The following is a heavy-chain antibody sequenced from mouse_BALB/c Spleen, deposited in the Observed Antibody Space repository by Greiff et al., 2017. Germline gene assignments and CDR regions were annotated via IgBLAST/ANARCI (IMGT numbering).Heavy chain of an antibody. CDR3: TRGENFRDYDDAMDY. CDR1: GYSFTSYW. CDR2: IYPGNSDT. J-gene: IGHJ4*01. V-gene: IGHV1-5*01. D-gene: IGHD2-4*01. Sequence: VQLQQSGTVLARPGASVKMSCKASGYSFTSYWMHWVKQRPGQGLEWIGAIYPGNSDTSYNQKFKGKAKLTAVTSASTAYMELSSLTNEDSAVYYCTRGENFRDYDDAMDYWGQGTSVTVSS.